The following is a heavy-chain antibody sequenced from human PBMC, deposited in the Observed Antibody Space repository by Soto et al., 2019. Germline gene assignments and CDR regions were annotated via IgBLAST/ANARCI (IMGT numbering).Heavy chain of an antibody. V-gene: IGHV4-59*11. J-gene: IGHJ4*02. CDR3: ARGSHYYYNSSGYFTLDY. CDR2: IYYSGST. Sequence: PSETLFLTCTVSGGSISRHYWSWFRQPPGKGLAWIGYIYYSGSTNYNPSLKSRVTMSVDTSKNQFSLKLSSVTAADTAVYYCARGSHYYYNSSGYFTLDYWGQGTLVTVPQ. CDR1: GGSISRHY. D-gene: IGHD3-22*01.